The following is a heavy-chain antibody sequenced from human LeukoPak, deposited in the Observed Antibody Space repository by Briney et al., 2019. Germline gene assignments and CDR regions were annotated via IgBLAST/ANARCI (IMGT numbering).Heavy chain of an antibody. V-gene: IGHV4-4*09. CDR3: ARQAYYSGSGSWTGFDY. Sequence: SETLSLTCTVSGGSISGCYWSWIRQPPGKGLEWIGYIHTSGSTNYNPSLKSRVTTSVDTSKNQFALKLSSVTAADTAVYYCARQAYYSGSGSWTGFDYWGQGTLVTVSS. D-gene: IGHD3-10*01. CDR2: IHTSGST. CDR1: GGSISGCY. J-gene: IGHJ4*02.